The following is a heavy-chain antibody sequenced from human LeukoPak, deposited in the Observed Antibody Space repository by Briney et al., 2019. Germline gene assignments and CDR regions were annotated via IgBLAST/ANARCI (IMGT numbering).Heavy chain of an antibody. CDR1: GYTFTGYF. D-gene: IGHD6-13*01. CDR3: ARAQSLTAPAGTFANS. V-gene: IGHV1-2*02. CDR2: INPNSGGT. J-gene: IGHJ4*02. Sequence: ASVKVSCKASGYTFTGYFLHWVRRAPGQGFEWMGWINPNSGGTYYTQRLQGRVTMTRDTSISTAYMELSSLRSDDTAVYYCARAQSLTAPAGTFANSWGQGTLVTVSS.